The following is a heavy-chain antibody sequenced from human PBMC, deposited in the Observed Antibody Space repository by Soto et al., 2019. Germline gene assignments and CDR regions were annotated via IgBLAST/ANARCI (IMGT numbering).Heavy chain of an antibody. CDR3: ARDFFYGSGSWYYYGMDV. J-gene: IGHJ6*02. CDR2: INAGNGNT. Sequence: ASVKVSCKASGYTFTSYAMHWVRQAPGQRLEWMGWINAGNGNTKYSQKFQGRVTITRDTSASTAYMELSSLRSEDTAVYYCARDFFYGSGSWYYYGMDVWGQGTTVTVSS. CDR1: GYTFTSYA. D-gene: IGHD3-10*01. V-gene: IGHV1-3*01.